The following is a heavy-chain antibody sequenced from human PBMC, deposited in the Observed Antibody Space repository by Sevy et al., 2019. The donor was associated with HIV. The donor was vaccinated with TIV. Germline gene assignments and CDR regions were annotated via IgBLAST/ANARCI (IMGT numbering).Heavy chain of an antibody. CDR3: ARGRLPPIFGVVIILGGGYYYGMDV. J-gene: IGHJ6*02. D-gene: IGHD3-3*01. V-gene: IGHV1-69*13. Sequence: ASVKVSCKASGGTFSSYAISWVRQAPGQGLEWMGGIIPIFGTANYAQKFQGRVTFTADESTSTAYMERSSLGSEDTAVYYCARGRLPPIFGVVIILGGGYYYGMDVWGQGTTVTVSS. CDR1: GGTFSSYA. CDR2: IIPIFGTA.